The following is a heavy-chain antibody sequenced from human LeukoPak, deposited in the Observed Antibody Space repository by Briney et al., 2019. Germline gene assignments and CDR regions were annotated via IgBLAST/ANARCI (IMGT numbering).Heavy chain of an antibody. D-gene: IGHD6-13*01. Sequence: SETLSLTCTVSGGSISSYYWSWIRQPPGKGLEWIGYIYYSGSTNYNPSLKSRVTISVDTSKNQFSLKLSSVTAADTAVYYCARHKAPGAAAGRFDPWGQGTLVTVSS. CDR1: GGSISSYY. V-gene: IGHV4-59*08. CDR2: IYYSGST. CDR3: ARHKAPGAAAGRFDP. J-gene: IGHJ5*02.